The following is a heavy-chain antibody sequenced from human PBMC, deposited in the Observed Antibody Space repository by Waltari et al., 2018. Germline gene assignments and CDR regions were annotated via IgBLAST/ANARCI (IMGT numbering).Heavy chain of an antibody. Sequence: QVQLQQWGAGLLQPSETLSLSCAVYGGSFSGYYWGWIRQPPGKGLEWIGEIKHAGNTNYSPSLRGRVTLFVDTSKSQFSLKVHSVTAADTAVYYCARLEDCTGPGGNCYSGDSFAMDVWGQGTTVTVSS. D-gene: IGHD2-8*02. CDR2: IKHAGNT. CDR3: ARLEDCTGPGGNCYSGDSFAMDV. V-gene: IGHV4-34*02. CDR1: GGSFSGYY. J-gene: IGHJ6*02.